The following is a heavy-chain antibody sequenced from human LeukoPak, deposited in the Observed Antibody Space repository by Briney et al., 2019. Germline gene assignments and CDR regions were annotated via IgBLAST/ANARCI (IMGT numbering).Heavy chain of an antibody. CDR1: GFTFSSYA. CDR3: AKGKGLSYYGSGSLSRGGMDV. J-gene: IGHJ6*02. CDR2: ISGSGGST. D-gene: IGHD3-10*01. Sequence: PGGSLRLSCAASGFTFSSYAMSWVRQAPGKGLEWVSAISGSGGSTYYADSVKGRFTISRDNAKNSLYLQMNSLRAEDTALYYCAKGKGLSYYGSGSLSRGGMDVWGQGTTVTVSS. V-gene: IGHV3-23*01.